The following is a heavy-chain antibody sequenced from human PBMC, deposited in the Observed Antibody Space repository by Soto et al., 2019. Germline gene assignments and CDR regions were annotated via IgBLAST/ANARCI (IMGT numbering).Heavy chain of an antibody. Sequence: QVQLVESGGGVVQPGRSLRLSCAASGFTFSSYGMHWVRQAPGKGLEWVALIWYDGSNNYYADSVKGRFTISRDNSKNTLYLQMTSLRAEDTAVYYCARDQGAYAEYFEHGGQGTLVTVSS. D-gene: IGHD1-26*01. CDR2: IWYDGSNN. J-gene: IGHJ1*01. CDR1: GFTFSSYG. CDR3: ARDQGAYAEYFEH. V-gene: IGHV3-33*01.